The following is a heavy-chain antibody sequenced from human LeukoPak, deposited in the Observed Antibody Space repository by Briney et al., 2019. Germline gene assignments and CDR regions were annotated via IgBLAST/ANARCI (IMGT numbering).Heavy chain of an antibody. J-gene: IGHJ3*02. V-gene: IGHV5-51*01. D-gene: IGHD1/OR15-1a*01. CDR1: GNSFTHYW. Sequence: GESLKISCQGSGNSFTHYWIAWVRQMPGKGLECMGIIYPGDSDTRYSPSFQGQVTISADRSISIAYLQWSSLKASDTAMYYCARRPLGLTNAFDMWGQGTMVTVSS. CDR3: ARRPLGLTNAFDM. CDR2: IYPGDSDT.